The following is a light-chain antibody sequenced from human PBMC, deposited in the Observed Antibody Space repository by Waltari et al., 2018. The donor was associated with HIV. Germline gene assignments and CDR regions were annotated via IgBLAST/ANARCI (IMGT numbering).Light chain of an antibody. CDR3: GTWDADLDGPV. CDR2: NTD. CDR1: RTNVRSNN. Sequence: QSVLTQPPSASGTPGQTISSSCSGSRTNVRSNNVYWYQHIPPTAPKLIIYNTDQRPSGVPARFSASKTGTSASLAISGLQPGDEGLYYCGTWDADLDGPVFGGGTKVTVL. J-gene: IGLJ3*02. V-gene: IGLV1-44*01.